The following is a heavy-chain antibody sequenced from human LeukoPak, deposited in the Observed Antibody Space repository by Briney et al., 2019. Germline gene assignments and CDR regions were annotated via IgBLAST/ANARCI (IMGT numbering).Heavy chain of an antibody. J-gene: IGHJ4*02. V-gene: IGHV3-23*01. D-gene: IGHD2-2*02. CDR3: AKDGCTSPTCYINY. CDR1: GFTFSDYA. Sequence: GGSLRLSCAASGFTFSDYAMGWVRQAPGKGLDWVSAISGRDSSTYYADSVKGRFTISRDNSKNTLYLRMNSLRAEDTAVYYCAKDGCTSPTCYINYWGRGTLVTVSS. CDR2: ISGRDSST.